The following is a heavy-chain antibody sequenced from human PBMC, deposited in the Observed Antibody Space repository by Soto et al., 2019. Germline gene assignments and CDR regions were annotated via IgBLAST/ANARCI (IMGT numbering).Heavy chain of an antibody. J-gene: IGHJ3*02. V-gene: IGHV4-30-2*01. CDR3: ARVVYDADAFDI. CDR1: GGSISSGGYS. CDR2: IYHSGST. D-gene: IGHD1-20*01. Sequence: QLQLQESGSGLVKPSQTLSLTCAVSGGSISSGGYSWSWIRQPPGKGLEWIGYIYHSGSTYYNPSLKSRVTISLDRSKNQFSLKLSSVTAVDTAVYYCARVVYDADAFDIWGQGTMVTVSS.